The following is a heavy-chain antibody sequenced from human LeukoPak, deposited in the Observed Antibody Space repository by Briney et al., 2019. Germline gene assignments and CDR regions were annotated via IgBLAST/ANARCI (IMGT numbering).Heavy chain of an antibody. CDR1: GFTFSSYE. CDR3: ARDSGLEGTFDY. V-gene: IGHV3-48*03. CDR2: ISSSGSTI. J-gene: IGHJ4*02. Sequence: PGGSLRLSCAASGFTFSSYEMNWVRQAPGKGLVWVSYISSSGSTIYYADSVKGRLTISRDNAKNSLYLQMNSLRAEDTALYYCARDSGLEGTFDYWGQGTLVTVSS. D-gene: IGHD1-1*01.